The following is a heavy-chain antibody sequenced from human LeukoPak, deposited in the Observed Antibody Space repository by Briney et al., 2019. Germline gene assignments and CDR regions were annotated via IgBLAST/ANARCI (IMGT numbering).Heavy chain of an antibody. CDR3: AKADDFWSGYYNDY. CDR2: ISSSSSYI. D-gene: IGHD3-3*01. J-gene: IGHJ4*02. V-gene: IGHV3-21*04. Sequence: GGSLRLSCAASGFTFSSYSMNWVRQAPGKGLEWVSSISSSSSYIYYADSVKGRFTISRDNSKNTLYLQMNSLRAEDTAVYYCAKADDFWSGYYNDYWGQGTLVTVSS. CDR1: GFTFSSYS.